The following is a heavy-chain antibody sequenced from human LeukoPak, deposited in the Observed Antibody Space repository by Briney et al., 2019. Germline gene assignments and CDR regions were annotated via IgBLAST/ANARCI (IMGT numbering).Heavy chain of an antibody. Sequence: SETLCLTCTVSGGSISSGSYYWSWIRQPAGKGLEWIGRIYTSGSTNYNPSLKSRVTISVDTSKNQFSLKLSSVTAADTAVYYCARAGYYDTSPYDAFDIWGQGTMVTVSS. CDR3: ARAGYYDTSPYDAFDI. J-gene: IGHJ3*02. V-gene: IGHV4-61*02. CDR1: GGSISSGSYY. CDR2: IYTSGST. D-gene: IGHD3-22*01.